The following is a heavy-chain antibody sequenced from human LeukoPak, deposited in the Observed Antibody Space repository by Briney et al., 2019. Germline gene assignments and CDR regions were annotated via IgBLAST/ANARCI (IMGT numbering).Heavy chain of an antibody. V-gene: IGHV3-7*01. Sequence: GGSLRLSCAASGFAFNTYWMNWVRQAPGKGLEWVANINQDGSEKYYVDSVKGRFTISRDNAKNSLYLQMNSLRAEDTAVYYCARGVRDYGDKWGQGTLVTVSS. CDR2: INQDGSEK. D-gene: IGHD4-23*01. CDR3: ARGVRDYGDK. CDR1: GFAFNTYW. J-gene: IGHJ4*02.